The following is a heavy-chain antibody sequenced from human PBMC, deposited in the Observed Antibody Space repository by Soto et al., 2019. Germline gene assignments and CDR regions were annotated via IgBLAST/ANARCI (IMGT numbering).Heavy chain of an antibody. Sequence: ASVKVSCKASGYTFTSYAMHWVRQAPGQRLEWMGWINAGNGNTKYSQKFQGRVTITRDTSASTAYMELSSLRSGDTAVYYCARADFIVHGNYYSMDVWGQGTTVTVSS. D-gene: IGHD1-26*01. CDR1: GYTFTSYA. CDR2: INAGNGNT. CDR3: ARADFIVHGNYYSMDV. V-gene: IGHV1-3*01. J-gene: IGHJ6*02.